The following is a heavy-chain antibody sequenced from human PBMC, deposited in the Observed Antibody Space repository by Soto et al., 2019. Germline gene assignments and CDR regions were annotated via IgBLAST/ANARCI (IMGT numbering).Heavy chain of an antibody. Sequence: PSETLSITCNVSGGYISSYYWSWIRQPPGKGLEWIGCIYYSGSTNYNPSLKSRVTISVDTSKNQFSLKLSSVTAADTAVYYCARSGYYDSSGYWVDYYYGMDVWGQGTTVTVSS. CDR1: GGYISSYY. D-gene: IGHD3-22*01. J-gene: IGHJ6*02. CDR2: IYYSGST. CDR3: ARSGYYDSSGYWVDYYYGMDV. V-gene: IGHV4-59*01.